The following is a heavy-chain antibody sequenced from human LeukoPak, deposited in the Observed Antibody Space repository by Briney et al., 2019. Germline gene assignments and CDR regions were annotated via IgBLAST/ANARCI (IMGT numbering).Heavy chain of an antibody. J-gene: IGHJ6*02. V-gene: IGHV3-33*01. CDR2: IWYDGSNK. CDR1: GFTFSSYG. CDR3: ARDYPRSLWFGEPRGMDV. D-gene: IGHD3-10*01. Sequence: PGGSLRLSCAASGFTFSSYGMHWVRQAPGKGLEWVAVIWYDGSNKYYADSVKGRFTISRDNSKNTLYLQMNSLRAEDTAVYYRARDYPRSLWFGEPRGMDVWGQGTTVTVSS.